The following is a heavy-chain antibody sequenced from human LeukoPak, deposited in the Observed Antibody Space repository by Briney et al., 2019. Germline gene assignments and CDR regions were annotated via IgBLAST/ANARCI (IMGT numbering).Heavy chain of an antibody. V-gene: IGHV1-69*05. D-gene: IGHD3-10*01. J-gene: IGHJ4*02. Sequence: GASVKVSCKASGGTFSSYAISWVRQAPGQGPEWMGRIIPIFGTANYAQKFQGRVTITTDESTSTAYMELSSLRSEDTAVYYCARVVGSGSYSDYWGQGTLVTVSS. CDR1: GGTFSSYA. CDR2: IIPIFGTA. CDR3: ARVVGSGSYSDY.